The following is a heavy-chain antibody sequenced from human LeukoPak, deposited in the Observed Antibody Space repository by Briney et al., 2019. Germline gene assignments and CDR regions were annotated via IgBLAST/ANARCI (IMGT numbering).Heavy chain of an antibody. Sequence: PGGSLRLSCGASGFTFSSSWMHWVRQAPGKGLVWVSRINSDGSSTTYADSVKGRFTISRDNAKNTLYLQMNSLRAEDTAVYYCARVQYYGSGSYYNWFDPWGQGTLVTVSS. D-gene: IGHD3-10*01. CDR1: GFTFSSSW. CDR2: INSDGSST. CDR3: ARVQYYGSGSYYNWFDP. V-gene: IGHV3-74*01. J-gene: IGHJ5*02.